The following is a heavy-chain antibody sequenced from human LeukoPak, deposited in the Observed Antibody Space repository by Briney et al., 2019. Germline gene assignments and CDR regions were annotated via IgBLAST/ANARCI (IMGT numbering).Heavy chain of an antibody. CDR2: IYYSGST. V-gene: IGHV4-59*01. CDR3: ARDLLYCGGDCYSGDYYYYGMDV. Sequence: SETLSLTCTVSGGSISSYYWSWIRQPPGKGLEWIGYIYYSGSTNYNPSLKSRVTISVDTSKNQSSLKLSSVTAADTAVYYCARDLLYCGGDCYSGDYYYYGMDVWGQGTTVTVSS. J-gene: IGHJ6*02. CDR1: GGSISSYY. D-gene: IGHD2-21*02.